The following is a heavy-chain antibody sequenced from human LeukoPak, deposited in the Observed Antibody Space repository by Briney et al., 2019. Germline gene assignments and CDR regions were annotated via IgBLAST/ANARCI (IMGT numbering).Heavy chain of an antibody. CDR3: ACADTVFTFDI. D-gene: IGHD5-18*01. V-gene: IGHV4-59*08. CDR2: IYYSGST. J-gene: IGHJ3*02. Sequence: SETLSLTCTVSGGSISSYYWSWIRQPPGKGLEGIGYIYYSGSTNYNPSLKSRVTISVDTSKNQFSLKLSSVTAADTAVYYCACADTVFTFDIWGQGTMVTVSS. CDR1: GGSISSYY.